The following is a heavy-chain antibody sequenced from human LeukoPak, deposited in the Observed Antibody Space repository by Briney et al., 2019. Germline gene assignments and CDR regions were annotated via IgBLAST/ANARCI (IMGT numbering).Heavy chain of an antibody. CDR2: ISPYNGNT. Sequence: ASVKVSCKPSGYTFNTYGITWVRQAPGQGLEWVGWISPYNGNTSYARKFQGRVTLTTDTSTSTAYMELRSLRSDDTAVYYCARGPHERSGYPDDWGQGTLVTVSS. J-gene: IGHJ4*02. CDR1: GYTFNTYG. V-gene: IGHV1-18*01. CDR3: ARGPHERSGYPDD. D-gene: IGHD3-22*01.